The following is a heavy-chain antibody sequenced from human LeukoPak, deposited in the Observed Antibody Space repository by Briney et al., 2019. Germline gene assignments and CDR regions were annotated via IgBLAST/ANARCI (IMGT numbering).Heavy chain of an antibody. CDR2: ISSSSSAR. V-gene: IGHV3-48*01. CDR1: GSTFSSHS. CDR3: ARTPDGVDY. J-gene: IGHJ4*02. D-gene: IGHD3-10*01. Sequence: GGSLRLSCAASGSTFSSHSMNWVRQAPGKGLEWISYISSSSSARYYADSVKGRFTISRDDARNSLYLQMNSLRAEDTAVYYCARTPDGVDYWGQGTLVTVSS.